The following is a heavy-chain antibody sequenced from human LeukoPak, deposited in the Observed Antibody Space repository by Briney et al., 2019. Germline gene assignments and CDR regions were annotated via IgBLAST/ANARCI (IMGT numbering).Heavy chain of an antibody. CDR3: ATSGNYRFDY. CDR1: EFTFSTYS. D-gene: IGHD1-26*01. CDR2: ISGSGSTI. V-gene: IGHV3-48*02. J-gene: IGHJ4*02. Sequence: GGSLRLSCAASEFTFSTYSMNWVRQAPGKGLEWVSYISGSGSTIYYANSVKGRFTISRDNAQNSLYLQMNSLRDEDTAVYYCATSGNYRFDYWGQGTLVTVSS.